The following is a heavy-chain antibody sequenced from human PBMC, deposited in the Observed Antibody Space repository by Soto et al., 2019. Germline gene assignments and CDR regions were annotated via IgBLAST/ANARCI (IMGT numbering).Heavy chain of an antibody. CDR2: IYSGAAT. CDR3: ARENIVANSYYGMDV. D-gene: IGHD5-12*01. V-gene: IGHV3-53*04. CDR1: GFTVSSNY. J-gene: IGHJ6*02. Sequence: EVQLVESGGGLVQPGGSLRLSCAASGFTVSSNYMSWVRQAPGKGLEWVSVIYSGAATYYADSVKGRFTISIHNSKNTLYLQMNSLRAEDTAVYHCARENIVANSYYGMDVWGQGTTVTVSS.